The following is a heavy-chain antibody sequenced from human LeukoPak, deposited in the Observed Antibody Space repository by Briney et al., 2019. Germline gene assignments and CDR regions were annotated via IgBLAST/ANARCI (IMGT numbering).Heavy chain of an antibody. D-gene: IGHD6-13*01. Sequence: GGSLRLSCAASGFTFSSYSMTWVRQAPGKGLQWVSSIRATGDTTFYADSVKGRFTISRDNPKNTLYLQMNSLRAEDTAVYYCARGGYTTYFDYWGQGFLVTVSS. CDR1: GFTFSSYS. V-gene: IGHV3-23*01. J-gene: IGHJ4*02. CDR2: IRATGDTT. CDR3: ARGGYTTYFDY.